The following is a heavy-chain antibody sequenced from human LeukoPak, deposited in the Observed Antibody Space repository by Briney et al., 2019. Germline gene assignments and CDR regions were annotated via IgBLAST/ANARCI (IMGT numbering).Heavy chain of an antibody. Sequence: GGSLRLSCAASGFTFSSYAMHWVRQAPGKGLEWVAVTSYDGSNKYYADSVKGRFTISRDNSKNTLYLQMNSLRAEDTAVYYCARERGTQDIVVVPAALMTTVARGYWGQGTLVAVSS. D-gene: IGHD2-2*01. CDR1: GFTFSSYA. CDR2: TSYDGSNK. CDR3: ARERGTQDIVVVPAALMTTVARGY. V-gene: IGHV3-30-3*01. J-gene: IGHJ4*02.